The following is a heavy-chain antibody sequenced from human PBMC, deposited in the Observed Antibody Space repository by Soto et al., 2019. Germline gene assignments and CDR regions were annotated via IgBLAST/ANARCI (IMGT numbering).Heavy chain of an antibody. D-gene: IGHD2-15*01. Sequence: EVQLLESGGGLVQPGGSLRLSCAASGFTFSSYAMSWVRQAPGKGLEWVSAISGSGGSTYYADSVKARFNISRDNSKNTLYLQMNSLSAEDTAVYYCAKEDCSGGSRGCPLDYWGQGTLVTVSS. CDR2: ISGSGGST. CDR1: GFTFSSYA. J-gene: IGHJ4*02. V-gene: IGHV3-23*01. CDR3: AKEDCSGGSRGCPLDY.